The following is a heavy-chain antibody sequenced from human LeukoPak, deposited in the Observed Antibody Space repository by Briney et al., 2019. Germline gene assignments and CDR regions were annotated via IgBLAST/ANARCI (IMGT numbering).Heavy chain of an antibody. CDR1: GFTVSSNY. CDR3: ARQPSGNYGKSGYYPYYFDS. V-gene: IGHV4-59*08. J-gene: IGHJ4*02. CDR2: VFYTGAT. Sequence: GSLRLSCAASGFTVSSNYMSWVRQPPGKGLEWIGNVFYTGATKYDPSLQSRVTISLDTSQSQFSLRLSSVTAADTAFYYCARQPSGNYGKSGYYPYYFDSWGQGALVTVSS. D-gene: IGHD3-22*01.